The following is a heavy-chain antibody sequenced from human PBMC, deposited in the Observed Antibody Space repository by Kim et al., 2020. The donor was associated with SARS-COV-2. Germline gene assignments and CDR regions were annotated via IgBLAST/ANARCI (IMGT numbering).Heavy chain of an antibody. CDR1: GFTFSSYG. V-gene: IGHV3-30*18. Sequence: GGSLRLSCVASGFTFSSYGMHWVRQAPGKGLEWVAVISYDGSNKYYADSVKGRFTISRDNSKNTLYLQMNSLRAEDTAVYYCAKDRSSYGMDVWGQGTTV. J-gene: IGHJ6*02. CDR2: ISYDGSNK. CDR3: AKDRSSYGMDV. D-gene: IGHD6-6*01.